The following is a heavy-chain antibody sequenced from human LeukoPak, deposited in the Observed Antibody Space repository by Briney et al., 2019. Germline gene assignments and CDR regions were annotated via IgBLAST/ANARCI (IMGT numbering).Heavy chain of an antibody. CDR2: IDWDDDK. Sequence: SGPSLVKPTQPLTLTSTFSSFSLRTGRLRVSWIRQPPGKTLEWLALIDWDDDKYYSTSLKTRLTISKDTYKHQVVLTMTNMDPVDTATYYCARTTPLTTVTTRWYFDYWGQGTLVTVSS. V-gene: IGHV2-70*01. CDR1: SFSLRTGRLR. J-gene: IGHJ4*02. D-gene: IGHD4-17*01. CDR3: ARTTPLTTVTTRWYFDY.